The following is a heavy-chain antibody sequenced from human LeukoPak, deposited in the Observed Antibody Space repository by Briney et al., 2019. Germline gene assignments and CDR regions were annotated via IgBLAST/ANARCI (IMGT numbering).Heavy chain of an antibody. V-gene: IGHV3-7*01. CDR2: IRRDGSVE. CDR1: GFSLSNYW. Sequence: GGSLRLSCAASGFSLSNYWMTWVRQAPGKGPEWVANIRRDGSVEYYVDSVKGRFTISRDNTKDSLYLQMNSLRAEDTAVYYCARDSNPQSSGYYFDAFDMWGQGTMVTVSS. D-gene: IGHD3-22*01. J-gene: IGHJ3*02. CDR3: ARDSNPQSSGYYFDAFDM.